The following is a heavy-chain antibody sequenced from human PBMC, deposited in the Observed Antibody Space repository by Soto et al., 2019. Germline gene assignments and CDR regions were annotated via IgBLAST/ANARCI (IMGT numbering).Heavy chain of an antibody. D-gene: IGHD5-12*01. CDR2: MNPNSGNT. Sequence: ASVKVSCKASGYTFTSYDINWVRQATGQGFEWMGWMNPNSGNTGYAQKFQGRVTMTRDTSITTAYMELSSLRSEDTAVYYCGRDQSGSGYYVDWIDPWGQGTLVTVSS. J-gene: IGHJ5*02. CDR3: GRDQSGSGYYVDWIDP. CDR1: GYTFTSYD. V-gene: IGHV1-8*01.